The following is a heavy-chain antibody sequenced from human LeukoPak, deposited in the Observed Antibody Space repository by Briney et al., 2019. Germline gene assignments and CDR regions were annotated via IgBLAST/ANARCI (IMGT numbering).Heavy chain of an antibody. CDR2: INHSEST. Sequence: SETLSLTCAVYGGSFSGYYWSWIRQPPGKGLEWIGEINHSESTNYNPSLKSRVTISVDTSKNQFSLKLTSVTAADTAVYYCARAYYYEAYWYFDLWGRGTLVTVSS. V-gene: IGHV4-34*01. CDR1: GGSFSGYY. CDR3: ARAYYYEAYWYFDL. J-gene: IGHJ2*01. D-gene: IGHD3-22*01.